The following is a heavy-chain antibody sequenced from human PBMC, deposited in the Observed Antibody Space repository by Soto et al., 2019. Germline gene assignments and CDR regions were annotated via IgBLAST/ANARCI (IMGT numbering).Heavy chain of an antibody. Sequence: ASLKVSCKASGYTFTSYAMHWVRQAPGQRLEWMGWINAGNGNTKYSQKFQGRVTITRDTSASTAYMELSSLRSEDTAVYYCARDLRKKHWLGSFDYWGQGTLVTVSS. CDR2: INAGNGNT. D-gene: IGHD6-19*01. CDR3: ARDLRKKHWLGSFDY. CDR1: GYTFTSYA. V-gene: IGHV1-3*01. J-gene: IGHJ4*02.